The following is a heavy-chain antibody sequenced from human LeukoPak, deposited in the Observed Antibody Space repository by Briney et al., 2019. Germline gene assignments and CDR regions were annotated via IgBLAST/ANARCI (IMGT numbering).Heavy chain of an antibody. CDR2: IYYSGST. V-gene: IGHV4-39*01. J-gene: IGHJ4*02. D-gene: IGHD6-19*01. Sequence: SETLSLTCTVSGGSIISDSYYWGWIRQPPGKGLEWIANIYYSGSTYYNPSLKSRVTMSVDTSKNQFSLKLSSVTAADTAVYYCARLQNSAVAVTGEIDYWGQGTLVTVSS. CDR3: ARLQNSAVAVTGEIDY. CDR1: GGSIISDSYY.